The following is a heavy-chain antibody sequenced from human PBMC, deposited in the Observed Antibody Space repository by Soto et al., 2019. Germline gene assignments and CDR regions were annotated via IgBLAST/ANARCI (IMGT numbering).Heavy chain of an antibody. CDR3: ARGRTVRNYADDSSDYFYFFDY. J-gene: IGHJ4*02. CDR1: GDSISTFY. D-gene: IGHD3-22*01. V-gene: IGHV4-59*01. CDR2: VYYTGST. Sequence: LSLTCTVSGDSISTFYWGWMRQSPGKELEWIGYVYYTGSTNYNPSLKSRVTISVDRSKNQFSLKLTSANAADTAVYYCARGRTVRNYADDSSDYFYFFDYWGQGTQVTVLL.